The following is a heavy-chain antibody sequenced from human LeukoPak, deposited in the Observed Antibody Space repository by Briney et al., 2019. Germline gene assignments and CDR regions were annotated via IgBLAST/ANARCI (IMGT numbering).Heavy chain of an antibody. CDR3: ASTQGDYGDYFDY. J-gene: IGHJ4*02. CDR1: GYTLTGYY. V-gene: IGHV1-2*06. CDR2: INPNSGGT. D-gene: IGHD4-17*01. Sequence: ASVKVSCKASGYTLTGYYMHWVRQAPGQGLEWMGRINPNSGGTNYAQKFQGRVTMTRDTSISTAYMELSRLRSDDTAVYYCASTQGDYGDYFDYWGQGTLVTVSS.